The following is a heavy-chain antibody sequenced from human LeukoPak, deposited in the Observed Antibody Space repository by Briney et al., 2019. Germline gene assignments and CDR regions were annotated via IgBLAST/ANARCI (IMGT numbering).Heavy chain of an antibody. V-gene: IGHV1-69*04. J-gene: IGHJ5*02. CDR2: IIPILGIA. CDR1: GGTFSSYA. CDR3: AYQLLGEGYWFDP. D-gene: IGHD2-2*01. Sequence: SVKVSCKASGGTFSSYAISWVRQAPGQGLEWMGRIIPILGIASYAQKFQGRVTITADKSTSTAYMELSSLRSEDTAVYYCAYQLLGEGYWFDPWGQGTLVTVSS.